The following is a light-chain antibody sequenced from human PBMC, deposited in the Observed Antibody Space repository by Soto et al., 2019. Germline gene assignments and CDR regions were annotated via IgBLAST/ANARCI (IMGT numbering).Light chain of an antibody. J-gene: IGLJ1*01. V-gene: IGLV2-23*02. CDR1: SSDVGSYNL. Sequence: QSALTQPASVSGSPGQSITISCTGTSSDVGSYNLVSWYQQHPGKAPKFMIFEVTQRPSGVSNRFSGSKSGNTASLTISGLQAEDEADYYCCSYAGSSTYVFGTGNKVTVL. CDR2: EVT. CDR3: CSYAGSSTYV.